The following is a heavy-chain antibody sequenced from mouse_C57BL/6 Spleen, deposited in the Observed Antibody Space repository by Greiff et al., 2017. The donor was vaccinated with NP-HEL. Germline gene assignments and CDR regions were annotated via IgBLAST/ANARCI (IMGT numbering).Heavy chain of an antibody. V-gene: IGHV1-55*01. CDR2: IYPGSGST. CDR3: ARSDYSNYRYYAMDY. CDR1: GYTFTSYW. J-gene: IGHJ4*01. Sequence: QVQLQQPGAELVKPGASVKMSCKASGYTFTSYWITWVKQRPGQGLEWIGDIYPGSGSTNYNEKFKSKATLTVDTSSSTAYMQLSSLTSEDSAVYYCARSDYSNYRYYAMDYWGQGTSVTVSS. D-gene: IGHD2-5*01.